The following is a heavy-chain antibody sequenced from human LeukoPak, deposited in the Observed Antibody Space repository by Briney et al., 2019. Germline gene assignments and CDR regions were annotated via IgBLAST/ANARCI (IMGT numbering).Heavy chain of an antibody. CDR2: IYSGGST. Sequence: QSGGSLRLSCAASGFTVRSNYMSWVRQAPGKGLEWVSVIYSGGSTYYADSVRGRFTISRDNSKHTLYLQMNSLRAADTAVYYCARDRGGSYFDYWGQGTLVTVSS. J-gene: IGHJ4*02. CDR3: ARDRGGSYFDY. V-gene: IGHV3-66*02. CDR1: GFTVRSNY. D-gene: IGHD1-26*01.